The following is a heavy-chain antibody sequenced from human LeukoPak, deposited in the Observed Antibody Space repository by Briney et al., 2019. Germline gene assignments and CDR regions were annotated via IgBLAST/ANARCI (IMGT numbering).Heavy chain of an antibody. CDR2: IRYDGSNK. V-gene: IGHV3-30*02. CDR3: ANVLRYFDWSDYMDV. J-gene: IGHJ6*03. CDR1: GFTFSSYG. Sequence: QPGGSLRLSCAASGFTFSSYGMYWVRQAPGKGLEWVAFIRYDGSNKYYADSVKGRFTISRDNSKNTLYLQMNSLRAEDTAVYYCANVLRYFDWSDYMDVWGKGTTVTISS. D-gene: IGHD3-9*01.